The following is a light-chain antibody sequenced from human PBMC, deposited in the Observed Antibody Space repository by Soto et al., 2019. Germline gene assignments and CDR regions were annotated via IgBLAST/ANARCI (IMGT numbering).Light chain of an antibody. J-gene: IGLJ1*01. V-gene: IGLV1-47*01. CDR1: NSNIGNNY. CDR2: RND. CDR3: AAWDDTVRSYV. Sequence: QSVLTQPSSVSGTRGQGVTISCSGSNSNIGNNYVYWFQQLPGTAPKVLSNRNDQRPSGVPDRFSGSKSGTSASLAISGLRSEDEADYYCAAWDDTVRSYVFGTGTKVTVL.